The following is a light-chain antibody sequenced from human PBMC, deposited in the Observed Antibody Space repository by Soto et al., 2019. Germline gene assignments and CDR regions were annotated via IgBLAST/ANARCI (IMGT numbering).Light chain of an antibody. CDR3: QTWGSGIV. Sequence: QPVLTQSPSASASLGDSVRLTCTLSRAHSVFAVAWHQHQPDKGPQFLMKVNYDGSHTKGDGIPDRFFGSSSGAERYLTISTLQSEDEGIYYCQTWGSGIVFGGGTKLTVL. J-gene: IGLJ2*01. CDR1: RAHSVFA. CDR2: VNYDGSH. V-gene: IGLV4-69*01.